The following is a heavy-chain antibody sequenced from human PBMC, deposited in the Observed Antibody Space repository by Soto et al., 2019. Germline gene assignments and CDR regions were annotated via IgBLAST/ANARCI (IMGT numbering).Heavy chain of an antibody. J-gene: IGHJ4*02. D-gene: IGHD3-22*01. CDR2: ISSDGSNK. V-gene: IGHV3-30-3*01. CDR3: ASPDSYFEY. Sequence: QVQLVESGGGVVRPGRSLRLSCAASGFTFSSYVMHWVRQAPGKGLDWVAVISSDGSNKYYADSVKGRFTISRDNSKNTLYLQMNSLRAEDTAVYYCASPDSYFEYWGQGTLVTVPS. CDR1: GFTFSSYV.